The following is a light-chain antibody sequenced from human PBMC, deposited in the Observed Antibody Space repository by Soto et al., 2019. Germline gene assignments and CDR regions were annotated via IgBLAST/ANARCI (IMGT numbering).Light chain of an antibody. CDR3: QQLDSYPLT. CDR2: ATS. CDR1: QGINNY. Sequence: IQLTQSPASLSASVGDRVTITCRASQGINNYLAWYQQRPGKAPNLLIYATSTLQTGVPSRFSGSGSGTDFTLTISSLQPEDFATYYCQQLDSYPLTFGQGTKVDIK. J-gene: IGKJ1*01. V-gene: IGKV1-9*01.